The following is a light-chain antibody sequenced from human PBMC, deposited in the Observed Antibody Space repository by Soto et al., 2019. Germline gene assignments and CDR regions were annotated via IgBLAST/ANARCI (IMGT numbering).Light chain of an antibody. V-gene: IGKV3-20*01. J-gene: IGKJ2*01. CDR2: GAS. Sequence: ESVLTQSPGTLSLSPGDRATLSCRASQYVSASYFAWYQQKPVQAPSLLIYGASDRATGIPDRFSGSGSGTDFTLTISRLEPEDFAVYYCLQYGSSPPAYTFGQGTKLEIK. CDR3: LQYGSSPPAYT. CDR1: QYVSASY.